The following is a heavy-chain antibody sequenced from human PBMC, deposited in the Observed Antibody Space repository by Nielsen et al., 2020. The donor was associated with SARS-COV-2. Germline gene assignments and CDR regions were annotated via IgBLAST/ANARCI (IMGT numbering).Heavy chain of an antibody. CDR1: GYTFTSYY. J-gene: IGHJ6*02. Sequence: ASVKVSCKASGYTFTSYYMHWVRQAPGQGLEWMGIINPSGGSTSYAQKFQGRVTMTRDTSTSTVYMELSSLRSEDTAVYYCASSGVVPPAGLLWFGESPLGYYYGMDVWGQGTTVTVSS. V-gene: IGHV1-46*01. D-gene: IGHD3-10*01. CDR3: ASSGVVPPAGLLWFGESPLGYYYGMDV. CDR2: INPSGGST.